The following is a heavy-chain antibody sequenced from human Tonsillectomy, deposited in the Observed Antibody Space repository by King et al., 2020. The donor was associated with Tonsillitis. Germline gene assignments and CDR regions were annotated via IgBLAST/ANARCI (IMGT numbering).Heavy chain of an antibody. CDR3: AKDGFWSSSSK. Sequence: VQLVESGGGLVQPGGSLRLSCAASGFTFRSYAMSWVRQAPGKGLEWVSAIRGSGGSTYYADSVKGRFTISRDNSKNTRYLQMNSLRAEETAVYYCAKDGFWSSSSKWGQGTLVTVSS. D-gene: IGHD6-6*01. CDR1: GFTFRSYA. CDR2: IRGSGGST. J-gene: IGHJ4*02. V-gene: IGHV3-23*04.